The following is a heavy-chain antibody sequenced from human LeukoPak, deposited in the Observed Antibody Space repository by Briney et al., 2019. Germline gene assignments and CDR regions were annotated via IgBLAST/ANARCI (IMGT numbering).Heavy chain of an antibody. CDR3: ARHPDIHLIRDGFDP. CDR1: GGSIRNYY. Sequence: PSETLSLTCTVSGGSIRNYYWSWVRQPPAKGLEWIGYIYDSRATLYNPSLKSRVSMSVDTSNNQFSLKLTSVTAADTAVYYCARHPDIHLIRDGFDPWGQGILVTVS. J-gene: IGHJ5*02. CDR2: IYDSRAT. V-gene: IGHV4-59*08. D-gene: IGHD2-15*01.